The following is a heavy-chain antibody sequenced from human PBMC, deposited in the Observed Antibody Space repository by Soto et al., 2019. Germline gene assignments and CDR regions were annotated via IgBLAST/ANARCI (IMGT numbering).Heavy chain of an antibody. CDR2: IYPGDSDT. Sequence: PGNAVNVCWEDSEYRFTGYLIGGVRRMPMKGLEWMGIIYPGDSDTRYSPSFQGQVTISADKSISTAYLQWSSLKASDTAMYYCARQSFFLHDPAAPWFYPRGQ. V-gene: IGHV5-51*01. CDR1: EYRFTGYL. J-gene: IGHJ5*02. CDR3: ARQSFFLHDPAAPWFYP. D-gene: IGHD3-3*02.